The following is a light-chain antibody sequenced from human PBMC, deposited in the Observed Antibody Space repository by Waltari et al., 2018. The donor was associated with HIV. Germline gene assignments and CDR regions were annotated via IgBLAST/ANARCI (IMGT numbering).Light chain of an antibody. CDR3: QVWDSTSDHAT. CDR2: DDT. CDR1: NIESSS. Sequence: SYVLTQPPSVSVAQGTTARISCGGKNIESSSVHWYQQKPGQAPVLGIYDDTDRPSGIPERFSASNIGNTATLTISRVEAGDEADYYCQVWDSTSDHATFGGGTKLTV. J-gene: IGLJ2*01. V-gene: IGLV3-21*04.